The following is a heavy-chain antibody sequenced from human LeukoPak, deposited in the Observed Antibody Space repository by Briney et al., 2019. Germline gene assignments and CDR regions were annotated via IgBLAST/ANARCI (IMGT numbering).Heavy chain of an antibody. CDR2: IYANGST. D-gene: IGHD3-22*01. V-gene: IGHV4-61*02. CDR3: ARGWVYYDSSGYYTYYFDY. CDR1: GGSISSGSYD. Sequence: PSETLSLTCTVAGGSISSGSYDWSWTREPAGRGLEWIGRIYANGSTNYNPSLKSRVTITVDTSKNQFSRKLSCVTAADTAVYYCARGWVYYDSSGYYTYYFDYGGQGTLVTVSS. J-gene: IGHJ4*02.